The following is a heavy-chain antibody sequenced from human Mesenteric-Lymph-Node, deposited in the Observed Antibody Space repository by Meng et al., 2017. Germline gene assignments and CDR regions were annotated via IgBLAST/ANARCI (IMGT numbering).Heavy chain of an antibody. CDR3: ARDGAHVDTAMVFDY. CDR2: IYYSGGT. Sequence: SETLSLTCAVYGGSFSGYYWSWIRQPPGKGLEWIGNIYYSGGTNYSPSLKSRVTMSVDASKNQFSLKLSSVTAADTAVYYCARDGAHVDTAMVFDYWGQGTLVTVSS. D-gene: IGHD5-18*01. CDR1: GGSFSGYY. J-gene: IGHJ4*02. V-gene: IGHV4-34*01.